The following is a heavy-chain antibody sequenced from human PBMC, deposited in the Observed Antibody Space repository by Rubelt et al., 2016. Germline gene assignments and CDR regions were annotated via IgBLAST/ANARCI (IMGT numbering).Heavy chain of an antibody. CDR1: GYPFTTYG. Sequence: QVQLVQSGAEVKRPGASVKVSCKASGYPFTTYGVTWVRQAPGQGLEWMGWISTFSGNTNYAQKFQGRVTLTTDTPTNTAYMELRSLGSDETAVYYCARDWWGYDIPSSRNWFDPWGQGTLVTVSS. D-gene: IGHD3-22*01. CDR3: ARDWWGYDIPSSRNWFDP. J-gene: IGHJ5*02. CDR2: ISTFSGNT. V-gene: IGHV1-18*01.